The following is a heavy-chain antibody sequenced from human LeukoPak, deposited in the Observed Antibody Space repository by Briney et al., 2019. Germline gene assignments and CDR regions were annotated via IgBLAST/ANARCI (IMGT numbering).Heavy chain of an antibody. CDR2: IADAGT. CDR3: ARNLGPFDV. V-gene: IGHV3-23*01. Sequence: PGGSLRLSCAASGFTFNDFAMTWVRQAPGKGLEWVSTIADAGTYYADSVKGRFIISRDNSKNRLYLQLNSLRADDTAMYYCARNLGPFDVRGHGTMVTVSS. CDR1: GFTFNDFA. J-gene: IGHJ3*01. D-gene: IGHD3-16*01.